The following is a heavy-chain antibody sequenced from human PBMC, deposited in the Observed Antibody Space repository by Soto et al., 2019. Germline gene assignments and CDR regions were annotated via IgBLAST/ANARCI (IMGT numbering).Heavy chain of an antibody. CDR2: ISSISSYI. D-gene: IGHD2-2*01. CDR1: GFTFSSYS. Sequence: EVQLVEAGGGLVKPGGSLRLSCAASGFTFSSYSMKWVRQAPGKGLKWVSSISSISSYIYYADSVKGRFTISRDNAKKSLYLQMTSLGAEDAAVYYCGIDASDIAVVQAAMYDYWGQGTLVIVSS. J-gene: IGHJ4*02. V-gene: IGHV3-21*01. CDR3: GIDASDIAVVQAAMYDY.